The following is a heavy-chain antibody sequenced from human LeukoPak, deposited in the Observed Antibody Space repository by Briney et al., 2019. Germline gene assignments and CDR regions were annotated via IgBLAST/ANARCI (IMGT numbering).Heavy chain of an antibody. CDR3: ATNKYSGSYSKAGGY. CDR1: GFTFSSYS. CDR2: ISSSSSYI. J-gene: IGHJ4*02. Sequence: GGSLRLSCAASGFTFSSYSMNWVRQAPGKGLEWVSSISSSSSYIYYADSVKGRFTISRDNAKNSLYLQMNSLRAEDTAVYYCATNKYSGSYSKAGGYWGQGTLVTVSS. V-gene: IGHV3-21*01. D-gene: IGHD1-26*01.